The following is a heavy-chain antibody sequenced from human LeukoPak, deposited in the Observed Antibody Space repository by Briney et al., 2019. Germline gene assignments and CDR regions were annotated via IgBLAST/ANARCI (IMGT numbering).Heavy chain of an antibody. D-gene: IGHD2-2*01. CDR1: GYTFTSYG. Sequence: EASVKVSCKASGYTFTSYGISWVRQAPGQGLEWMGWISAYNGNTNYAQKFQGRVTMTEDTSTDTAYMELSSLRSEDTAVYYCATERVVPAANDAFDIWGQGTMVTVSS. CDR3: ATERVVPAANDAFDI. J-gene: IGHJ3*02. CDR2: ISAYNGNT. V-gene: IGHV1-18*01.